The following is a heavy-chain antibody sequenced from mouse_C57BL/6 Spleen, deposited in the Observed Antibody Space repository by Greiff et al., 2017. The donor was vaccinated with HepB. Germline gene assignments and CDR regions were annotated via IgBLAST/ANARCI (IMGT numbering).Heavy chain of an antibody. J-gene: IGHJ4*01. CDR3: ATEGVYDDDVDDDMDY. V-gene: IGHV14-1*01. CDR1: GFNFKDYY. D-gene: IGHD2-4*01. Sequence: VQLQQSGAELVRPGASVKLSCTASGFNFKDYYMHWVRQSPDKGLEWIGRIDPEDGDTEYAANVQGQATMTADTSTNTAYLQLSSLTSEDTAMYYCATEGVYDDDVDDDMDYWGQGTSVTVSS. CDR2: IDPEDGDT.